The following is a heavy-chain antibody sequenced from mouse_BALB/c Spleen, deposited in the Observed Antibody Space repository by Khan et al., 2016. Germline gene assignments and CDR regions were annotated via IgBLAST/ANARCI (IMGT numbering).Heavy chain of an antibody. CDR1: GFTFSSFG. J-gene: IGHJ4*01. V-gene: IGHV5-17*02. D-gene: IGHD1-1*01. CDR2: ISSGSRTI. Sequence: EVELVESGGGLVQPGGSRKLSCAASGFTFSSFGMHWVRQAPEKGLEWVAYISSGSRTIYYADTVKGRFTISRDNPKTTLFLQLISLRSEDTAMYYCARLGGHYGGAMDYGGQGTSVTISS. CDR3: ARLGGHYGGAMDY.